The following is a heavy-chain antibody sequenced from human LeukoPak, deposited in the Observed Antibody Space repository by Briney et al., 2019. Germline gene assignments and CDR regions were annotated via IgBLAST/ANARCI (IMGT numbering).Heavy chain of an antibody. J-gene: IGHJ4*02. D-gene: IGHD5-12*01. CDR2: MNPNSGNT. CDR3: ARPGYSGYDLALDY. CDR1: GYTFTSYD. Sequence: GASVKVSCKASGYTFTSYDINWVRQATGQGLEWMGWMNPNSGNTGYAQMFQGRVTMTRNTPISTAYMELSSLRSEDTAVYYCARPGYSGYDLALDYWGQGTLVTVSS. V-gene: IGHV1-8*01.